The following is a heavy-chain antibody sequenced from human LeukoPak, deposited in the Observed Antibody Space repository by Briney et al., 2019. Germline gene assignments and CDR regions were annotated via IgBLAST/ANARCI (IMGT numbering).Heavy chain of an antibody. CDR2: ISSNGGST. CDR1: GFTFSSYA. J-gene: IGHJ4*02. Sequence: PGGSLRLSCAASGFTFSSYAMHWVRQAPGKGLEYVSAISSNGGSTYYANSVKGRFTISRDNSKNTLYLQMGSLRAEDMAVYYCARRGIPSPHFDYWGQGTLVTVSS. V-gene: IGHV3-64*01. CDR3: ARRGIPSPHFDY. D-gene: IGHD6-13*01.